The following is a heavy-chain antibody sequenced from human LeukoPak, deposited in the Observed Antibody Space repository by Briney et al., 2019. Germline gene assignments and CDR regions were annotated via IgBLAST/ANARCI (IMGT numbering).Heavy chain of an antibody. V-gene: IGHV4-34*01. Sequence: SETLSLTCAVYGGSFSSYYWSWVRKPPGKGLEWMGEINHSGSTNYNPSLKSRGTISVDTSKNQFSLKLSAVAAADTAVYYCARRAGYSSSWYYYYYYGMDVWGQGTTVTVSS. CDR3: ARRAGYSSSWYYYYYYGMDV. D-gene: IGHD6-13*01. CDR1: GGSFSSYY. J-gene: IGHJ6*02. CDR2: INHSGST.